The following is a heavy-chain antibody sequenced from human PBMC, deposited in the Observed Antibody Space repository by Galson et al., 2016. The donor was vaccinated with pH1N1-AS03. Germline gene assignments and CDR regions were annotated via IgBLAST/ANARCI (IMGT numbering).Heavy chain of an antibody. CDR1: GGTFGNYA. CDR3: ARDRHYDSSGRYFYESEH. V-gene: IGHV1-69*13. Sequence: SVKVSCKVSGGTFGNYAISWMRQAPGQGLEWMGGIHPIFGTPSHAQKFRGRLTVTADASTSAAYMELSSLTSEDTALYYCARDRHYDSSGRYFYESEHWGQGTLVIVSS. CDR2: IHPIFGTP. D-gene: IGHD3-22*01. J-gene: IGHJ4*02.